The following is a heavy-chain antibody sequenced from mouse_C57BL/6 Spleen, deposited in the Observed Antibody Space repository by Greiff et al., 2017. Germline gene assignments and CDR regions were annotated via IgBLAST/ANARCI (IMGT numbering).Heavy chain of an antibody. Sequence: QVQLQQSEPELVKPGASVKISCKASGSAFRSSWMNWVTQRPGQGLEWIGRIYPGDGDTNYNGKFKGKATLTADKSSSTAYMQRSSLTSEDSAVYFCAPYPGGAMDYWGQGTSGTVSS. CDR1: GSAFRSSW. CDR3: APYPGGAMDY. D-gene: IGHD2-10*01. CDR2: IYPGDGDT. J-gene: IGHJ4*01. V-gene: IGHV1-82*01.